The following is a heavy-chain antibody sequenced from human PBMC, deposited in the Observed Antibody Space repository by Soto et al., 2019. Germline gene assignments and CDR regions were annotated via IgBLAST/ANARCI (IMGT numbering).Heavy chain of an antibody. CDR3: AGYNWGAMGAFDI. D-gene: IGHD1-1*01. V-gene: IGHV4-59*01. CDR2: IYYSGST. CDR1: GGSISSYY. J-gene: IGHJ3*02. Sequence: QVQLQESGPGLVKPSETLSLTCTVSGGSISSYYWSWIRQPPGKGLEWIGYIYYSGSTNYNPSLKSRVTISVDTSKTQFSLKLSSVTAADTAVYYGAGYNWGAMGAFDIWGQGTMVTVSS.